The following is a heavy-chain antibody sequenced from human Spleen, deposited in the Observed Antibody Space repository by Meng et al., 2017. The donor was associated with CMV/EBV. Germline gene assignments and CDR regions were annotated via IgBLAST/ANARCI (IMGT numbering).Heavy chain of an antibody. CDR3: AKSIVGATSSEFDY. Sequence: GESLKISCAASGFTFSNAWMSWVRQAPGKGLEWVGRIKSKTDGGTTDCAAPVKGRFTISRDDSKNTLYLQMNSLRAEDTAVYYCAKSIVGATSSEFDYWGQGTLVTVSS. CDR2: IKSKTDGGTT. V-gene: IGHV3-15*01. CDR1: GFTFSNAW. J-gene: IGHJ4*02. D-gene: IGHD1-26*01.